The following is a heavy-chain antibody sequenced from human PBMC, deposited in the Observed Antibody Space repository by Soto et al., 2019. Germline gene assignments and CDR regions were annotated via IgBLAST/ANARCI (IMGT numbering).Heavy chain of an antibody. Sequence: QVQLQESGPGLVKPSETLSLTCTVSGGSISSYYWSWIRQPPGKGLEWIGYIYYSGGTNYNPSLKSRVTISVDTSKNQFSLKLSSVTAADTAVYYCARDGTGHAFDIWGQGTMVTVSS. D-gene: IGHD1-7*01. CDR3: ARDGTGHAFDI. J-gene: IGHJ3*02. CDR1: GGSISSYY. V-gene: IGHV4-59*01. CDR2: IYYSGGT.